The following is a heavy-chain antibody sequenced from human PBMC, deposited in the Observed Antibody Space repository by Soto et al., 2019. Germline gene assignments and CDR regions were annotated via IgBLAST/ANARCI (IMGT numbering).Heavy chain of an antibody. J-gene: IGHJ3*02. CDR1: AFTLSSYW. Sequence: EVQLVESGGGLVQPGGSLRLSCEASAFTLSSYWMSWVRQAPGKGLEWVANIKPDGSEKYYVDSVKGRFTISRDNTKNSLYLQMSTLRPEDTAIYYCARDYEFGCDIGGQGTLVTVSS. CDR2: IKPDGSEK. D-gene: IGHD3-22*01. V-gene: IGHV3-7*01. CDR3: ARDYEFGCDI.